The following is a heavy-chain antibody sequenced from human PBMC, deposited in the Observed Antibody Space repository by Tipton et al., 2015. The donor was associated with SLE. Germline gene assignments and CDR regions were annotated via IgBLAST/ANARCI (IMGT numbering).Heavy chain of an antibody. CDR2: IRSKAYGGTT. Sequence: SLRLSCTASGFTFGDYAMSWVRQAPGKGLEWVGFIRSKAYGGTTEYAASVKGRFTISRDDSKSIAYLQMNSLKTEDTAVYYCTRVLTGYSSWGYYYYYGMDVWGQGTTVTVSS. CDR1: GFTFGDYA. J-gene: IGHJ6*02. D-gene: IGHD6-13*01. CDR3: TRVLTGYSSWGYYYYYGMDV. V-gene: IGHV3-49*04.